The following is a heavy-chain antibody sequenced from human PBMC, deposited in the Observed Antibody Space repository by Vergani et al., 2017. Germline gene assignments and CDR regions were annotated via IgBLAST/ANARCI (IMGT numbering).Heavy chain of an antibody. V-gene: IGHV1-69*06. CDR3: AEVPAARPISGYYYYYCMDV. CDR2: IIPIFGTA. Sequence: QVQLVQSGAEVKKPGSSVKVSCKASGGTFSSYAISWVRQAPGQGLEWMGGIIPIFGTANYAQKFQGRVTITADKSTSTAYMELSSLRSEDTAVYYCAEVPAARPISGYYYYYCMDVWGKGTTVTVSS. J-gene: IGHJ6*03. CDR1: GGTFSSYA. D-gene: IGHD2-2*01.